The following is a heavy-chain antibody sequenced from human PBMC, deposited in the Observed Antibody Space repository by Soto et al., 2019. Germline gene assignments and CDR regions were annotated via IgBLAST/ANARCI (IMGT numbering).Heavy chain of an antibody. V-gene: IGHV3-23*01. J-gene: IGHJ6*02. Sequence: PGGSLRLSCAASGFTFSSYAMSWVRQAPGKGLEWVSAISGSGGSTYYADSVTGRFTISRDNSKNTLYLQMNSLRAEDTAVYYCAREGIAAAGTSPFRYYYYGMDVWGQGTTVTVSS. CDR3: AREGIAAAGTSPFRYYYYGMDV. CDR1: GFTFSSYA. CDR2: ISGSGGST. D-gene: IGHD6-13*01.